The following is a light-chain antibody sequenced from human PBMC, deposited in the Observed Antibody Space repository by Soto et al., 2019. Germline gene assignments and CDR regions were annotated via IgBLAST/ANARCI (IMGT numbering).Light chain of an antibody. V-gene: IGKV1-9*01. Sequence: DIQLTQSPSFLSASVGDRVTITCRASQRISSYLAWYQQKPGKAPKLLIYGVSTLETGVPSRFSGSGSGSEFTLTISSLQPDDFATYYCLQSHTLPLTFGRGTKLEIK. CDR3: LQSHTLPLT. CDR1: QRISSY. CDR2: GVS. J-gene: IGKJ2*01.